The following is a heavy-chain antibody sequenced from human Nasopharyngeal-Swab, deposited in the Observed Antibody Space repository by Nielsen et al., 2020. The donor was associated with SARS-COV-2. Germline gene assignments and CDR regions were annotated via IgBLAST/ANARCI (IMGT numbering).Heavy chain of an antibody. Sequence: ASVKVSCRASGYTFTGYYMHWVRQAPGQGLEWMGRINPNSGGTNYAQKFQGRVTMTRDTSISTAYMELSRLRSDDTAVYYCARSLTPMVQGERDWFDPWGQGTLVTVSS. CDR2: INPNSGGT. CDR1: GYTFTGYY. J-gene: IGHJ5*02. D-gene: IGHD3-10*01. V-gene: IGHV1-2*06. CDR3: ARSLTPMVQGERDWFDP.